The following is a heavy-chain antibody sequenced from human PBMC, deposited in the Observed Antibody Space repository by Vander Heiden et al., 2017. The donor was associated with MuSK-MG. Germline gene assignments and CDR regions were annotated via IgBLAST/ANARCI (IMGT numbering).Heavy chain of an antibody. CDR3: ARGFQQQLDY. Sequence: QPQPPSAALSTPSETLSLTCAAYDGSFSDIYWSWIRKAPGKGLEWIGEINHSGSTNYNPSRKSRVTISVDTSKNQDSLNLGYVTAADTAVYYCARGFQQQLDYWGEGTLINVSS. CDR2: INHSGST. CDR1: DGSFSDIY. V-gene: IGHV4-34*01. J-gene: IGHJ4*02. D-gene: IGHD6-13*01.